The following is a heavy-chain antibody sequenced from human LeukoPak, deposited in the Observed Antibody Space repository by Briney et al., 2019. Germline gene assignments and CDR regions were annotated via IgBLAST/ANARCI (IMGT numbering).Heavy chain of an antibody. V-gene: IGHV3-23*01. Sequence: GGSLRLSCAAAGLVFGKYAMAWVRQAPGKGLECVSIISDDSSFTYYLDSVKGRSTIFRDNSKNTLYLHMNSLKAEDTAVYYCAKGRCSGPGCDSFDYWGQGTLVTVSS. D-gene: IGHD5-12*01. CDR3: AKGRCSGPGCDSFDY. CDR2: ISDDSSFT. J-gene: IGHJ4*02. CDR1: GLVFGKYA.